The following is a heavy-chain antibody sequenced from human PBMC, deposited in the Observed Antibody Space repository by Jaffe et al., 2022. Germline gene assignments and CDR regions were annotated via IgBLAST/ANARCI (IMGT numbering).Heavy chain of an antibody. V-gene: IGHV4-30-2*01. D-gene: IGHD3-22*01. J-gene: IGHJ4*02. Sequence: QLQLQESGSGLVKPSQTLSLTCAVSGGSISSGGYSWSWIRQPPGKGLEWIGYIYHSGSTYYNPSLKSRVTISVDRSKNQFSLKLSSVTAADTAVYYCARGRTGYYDSSGYYRTWPLDYWGQGTLVTVSS. CDR3: ARGRTGYYDSSGYYRTWPLDY. CDR1: GGSISSGGYS. CDR2: IYHSGST.